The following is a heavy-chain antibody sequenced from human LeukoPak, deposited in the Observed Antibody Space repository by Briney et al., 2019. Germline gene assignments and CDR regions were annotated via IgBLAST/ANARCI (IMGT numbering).Heavy chain of an antibody. CDR1: GGTFSSYA. V-gene: IGHV1-69*04. CDR2: IIRGLGIS. Sequence: ASVKVSCKASGGTFSSYAINWVRQAPGQGLEWMGRIIRGLGISNYAQEFQGRVTITADKSTSTTYMELSSLRSEDTAVYYCASARQRHCTNGVCPSLTDSWGQGTLVTVSS. D-gene: IGHD2-8*01. J-gene: IGHJ4*02. CDR3: ASARQRHCTNGVCPSLTDS.